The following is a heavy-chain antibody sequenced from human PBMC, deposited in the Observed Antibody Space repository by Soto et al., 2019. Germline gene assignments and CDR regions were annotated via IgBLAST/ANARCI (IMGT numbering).Heavy chain of an antibody. V-gene: IGHV3-21*01. CDR1: GFTFSSYS. Sequence: GESLKISCAASGFTFSSYSMNWVRQAPGKGLEWGSSISSSSSYIYYADSVKGRFTISRDNAKNSLYLQMNSLRAEDTAVYYCASPGMPSTFGGVIVNYFDYWGQGTLVTVSS. J-gene: IGHJ4*02. CDR3: ASPGMPSTFGGVIVNYFDY. CDR2: ISSSSSYI. D-gene: IGHD3-16*02.